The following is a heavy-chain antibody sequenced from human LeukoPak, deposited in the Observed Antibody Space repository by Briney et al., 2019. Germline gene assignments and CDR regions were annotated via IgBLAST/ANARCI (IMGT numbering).Heavy chain of an antibody. D-gene: IGHD3-10*01. Sequence: ASVKVSCKASGYTFTSYGISWVRQASGRGPEWMGWISAYNGNTNYAQKLQGRVTMTTDTSTSTAYMELRSLRSDDTAVYYCARDYSWFGELLPLDYWGQGTLVTVSS. CDR2: ISAYNGNT. V-gene: IGHV1-18*01. J-gene: IGHJ4*02. CDR1: GYTFTSYG. CDR3: ARDYSWFGELLPLDY.